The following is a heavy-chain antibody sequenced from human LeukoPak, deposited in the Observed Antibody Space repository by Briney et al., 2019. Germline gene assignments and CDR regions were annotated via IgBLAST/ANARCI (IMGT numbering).Heavy chain of an antibody. CDR1: GFTFSSYG. J-gene: IGHJ4*02. CDR2: IRYDGSNK. CDR3: AKVFLYGSGSYSQNGDY. V-gene: IGHV3-30*02. D-gene: IGHD3-10*01. Sequence: PGGSLRLSCAASGFTFSSYGMHWVRQAPGKGLEWVAFIRYDGSNKYYADSVKGRFTISRDNSKNTLYLQMNSLRAEDTAVYYCAKVFLYGSGSYSQNGDYWGQGTLVTVSS.